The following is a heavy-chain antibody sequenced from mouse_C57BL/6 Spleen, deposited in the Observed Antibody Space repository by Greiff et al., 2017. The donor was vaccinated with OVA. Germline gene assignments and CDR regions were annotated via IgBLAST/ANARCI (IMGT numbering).Heavy chain of an antibody. V-gene: IGHV1-54*01. CDR2: INPGSGGT. CDR1: GYAFTNYL. CDR3: ARGEDYYGSSYGYFDV. Sequence: QVQLKESGAELVRPGTSVKVSCKASGYAFTNYLIEWVKQRPGQGLEWIGVINPGSGGTNYNEKFKGKATLTADKSSSTAYMQLSSLTSEDSAVYFCARGEDYYGSSYGYFDVWGTGTTVTVSS. D-gene: IGHD1-1*01. J-gene: IGHJ1*03.